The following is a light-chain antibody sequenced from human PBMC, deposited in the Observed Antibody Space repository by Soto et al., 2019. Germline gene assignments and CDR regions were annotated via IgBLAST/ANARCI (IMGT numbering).Light chain of an antibody. V-gene: IGKV1-5*03. CDR2: KAS. Sequence: DIQMTQSPSILSASVGDRVTITCRASQRISTWLALYQQKPGKAPKLLISKASILESEVPSRFSGSGAGTEFSLTNISLQHDDFASYYCQVYNRNSPWTFGHGTRVAIE. CDR1: QRISTW. J-gene: IGKJ1*01. CDR3: QVYNRNSPWT.